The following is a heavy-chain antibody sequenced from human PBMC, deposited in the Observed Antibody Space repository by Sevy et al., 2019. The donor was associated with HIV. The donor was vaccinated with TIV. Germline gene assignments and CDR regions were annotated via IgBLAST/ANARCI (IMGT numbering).Heavy chain of an antibody. D-gene: IGHD2-21*01. J-gene: IGHJ4*02. CDR1: GYTLTESS. V-gene: IGHV1-24*01. CDR3: TTAQHVVGYLNYVYFDY. Sequence: ASVKVSCKVSGYTLTESSMHWVRQAAGKGLEWMGGYDPADAETFFAQKFQGRVSMTEDTSTDTAFMELTNLTLEDTAVYYCTTAQHVVGYLNYVYFDYWGQGTLVTVSS. CDR2: YDPADAET.